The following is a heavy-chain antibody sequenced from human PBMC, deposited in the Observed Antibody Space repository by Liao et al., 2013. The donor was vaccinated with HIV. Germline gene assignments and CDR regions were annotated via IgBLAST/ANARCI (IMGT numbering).Heavy chain of an antibody. CDR1: GGSFSGFY. J-gene: IGHJ5*02. CDR2: INHSGST. Sequence: QVQLQQWGAGLLKPSETLSLTCAVYGGSFSGFYWSWIRQPPGKGLEWIGEINHSGSTNYNPSLKSRVSISLDTSKNHFSLNLTSVTAADTAVYYCARDSSQQWRFGYFDPWGQGTLVTVSS. D-gene: IGHD6-19*01. CDR3: ARDSSQQWRFGYFDP. V-gene: IGHV4-34*01.